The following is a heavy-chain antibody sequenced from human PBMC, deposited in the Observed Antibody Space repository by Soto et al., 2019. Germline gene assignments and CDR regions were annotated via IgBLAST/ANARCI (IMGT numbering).Heavy chain of an antibody. J-gene: IGHJ6*02. D-gene: IGHD3-22*01. CDR2: IRSKAYGGTT. V-gene: IGHV3-49*04. CDR3: SREDEYYYDSSATYYNMDV. Sequence: GGSLRLSCRASGFTFGDYTLSWVRQAPGKGLEWVGFIRSKAYGGTTEYAASVKGRFTISRDDSKSIAYLQMNSLKTEDTAVYYCSREDEYYYDSSATYYNMDVWGPGTTVTVSS. CDR1: GFTFGDYT.